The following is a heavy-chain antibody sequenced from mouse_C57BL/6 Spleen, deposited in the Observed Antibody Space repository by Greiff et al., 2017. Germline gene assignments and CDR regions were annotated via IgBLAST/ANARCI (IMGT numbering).Heavy chain of an antibody. CDR2: IYPGDGDT. V-gene: IGHV1-80*01. Sequence: VQLQQSGAELVKPGASVKISCKASGYAFSSYWMNWVKQRPGKGLEWIGQIYPGDGDTNYNGKFKGKATLTADKSSSTAYMQLSSLTSEDSAVYFCARRYGSSYYFDYWGQGTTLTVSS. D-gene: IGHD1-1*01. J-gene: IGHJ2*01. CDR3: ARRYGSSYYFDY. CDR1: GYAFSSYW.